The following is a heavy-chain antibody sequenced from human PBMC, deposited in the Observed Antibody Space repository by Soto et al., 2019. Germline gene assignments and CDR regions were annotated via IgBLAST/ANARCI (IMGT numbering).Heavy chain of an antibody. CDR3: AKERSIVGATDYGYYFDY. CDR1: GFTFSSYA. J-gene: IGHJ4*02. D-gene: IGHD1-26*01. V-gene: IGHV3-23*01. Sequence: GGSLRLSCAASGFTFSSYAMSWVRQAPGKGLEWVSAISGSGGSTYYADSVKGRFTISRDNSKNTLYLQMNSLRAEDTAVYYCAKERSIVGATDYGYYFDYWGQGTLVTVSS. CDR2: ISGSGGST.